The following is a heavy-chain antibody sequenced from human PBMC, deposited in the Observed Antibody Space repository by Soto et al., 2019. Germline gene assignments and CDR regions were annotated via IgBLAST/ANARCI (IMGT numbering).Heavy chain of an antibody. CDR2: VSAYNGNT. J-gene: IGHJ4*02. V-gene: IGHV1-18*04. CDR1: GYRFTNYG. CDR3: ARVDVSRVWELVI. D-gene: IGHD3-3*01. Sequence: ASVKVSCKASGYRFTNYGISWVRQAPGQGLEGMGWVSAYNGNTNHALNLQGRVTMSTDTSTSTASMQLTSLRSDDTALYYCARVDVSRVWELVIWGQGTLVTVSS.